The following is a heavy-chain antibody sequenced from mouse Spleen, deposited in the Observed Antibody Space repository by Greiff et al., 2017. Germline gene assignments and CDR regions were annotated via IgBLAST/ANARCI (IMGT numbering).Heavy chain of an antibody. D-gene: IGHD1-1*01. CDR2: ISYDGSN. Sequence: VQLKESGPGLVKPSQSLSLTCSVTGYSITSGYYWNWIRQFPGNKLEWMGYISYDGSNNYNPSLKNRISITRDTSKNQFFLKLNSVTTEDTATYYCARDGSHYAMDYWGQGTSVTVSS. CDR1: GYSITSGYY. V-gene: IGHV3-6*02. CDR3: ARDGSHYAMDY. J-gene: IGHJ4*01.